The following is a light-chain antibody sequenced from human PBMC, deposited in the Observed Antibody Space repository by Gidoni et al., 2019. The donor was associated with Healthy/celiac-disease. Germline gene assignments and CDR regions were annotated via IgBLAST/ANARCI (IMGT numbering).Light chain of an antibody. V-gene: IGKV1-33*01. CDR3: QQYDNLPAT. Sequence: IQMTQSPSSLSASVGDRVTITCQASQDISNYLNWYQQKPGKAPKLLIYDASNLETGVPSRFSGSGSGTDFTFTISSLQPEDIATYYCQQYDNLPATFXPXTKVDIK. CDR1: QDISNY. J-gene: IGKJ3*01. CDR2: DAS.